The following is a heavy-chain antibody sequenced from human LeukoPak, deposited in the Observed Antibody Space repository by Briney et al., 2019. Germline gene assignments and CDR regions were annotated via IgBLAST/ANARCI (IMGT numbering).Heavy chain of an antibody. V-gene: IGHV3-48*01. D-gene: IGHD3-22*01. J-gene: IGHJ3*02. CDR2: ISSSSTI. CDR3: ARDGYYDSSGFFQLPDAFDI. Sequence: PGGSLRLSCAASGFTFSSYSMNWVRQAPGKGLEWVSYISSSSTIYYADSVKGRFTISRDNAKNSLYLQMNSLRAEDTAVYYCARDGYYDSSGFFQLPDAFDIWGQGAMVTVSS. CDR1: GFTFSSYS.